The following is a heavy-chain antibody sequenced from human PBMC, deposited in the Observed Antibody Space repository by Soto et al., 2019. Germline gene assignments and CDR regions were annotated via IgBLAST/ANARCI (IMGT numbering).Heavy chain of an antibody. CDR1: GYTFTSYD. CDR2: MKPNSGNT. Sequence: QVQLVQSGAEVKKPGASVKVSCKASGYTFTSYDINWVRQATGQGLEWMGWMKPNSGNTGYAQKFQDKVTMNRNTSISTAYMELSSLRSEDTAVYYCARGRSVVDLFDIWGQGTMVTVSS. V-gene: IGHV1-8*01. J-gene: IGHJ3*02. CDR3: ARGRSVVDLFDI. D-gene: IGHD2-15*01.